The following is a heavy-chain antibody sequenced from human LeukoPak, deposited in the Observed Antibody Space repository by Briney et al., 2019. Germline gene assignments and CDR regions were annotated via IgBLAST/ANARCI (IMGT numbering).Heavy chain of an antibody. CDR3: ATQRPPVGATTGFDY. Sequence: ASVKVSCKASGYTFTSYYMHWVRQAPGQGLEWMGIINPGGGSTSYAQKFQGRVTMTEDTSTDTAYMELSSLRSEDTAVYYCATQRPPVGATTGFDYWGQGTLVTVSS. CDR2: INPGGGST. V-gene: IGHV1-46*01. CDR1: GYTFTSYY. J-gene: IGHJ4*02. D-gene: IGHD1-26*01.